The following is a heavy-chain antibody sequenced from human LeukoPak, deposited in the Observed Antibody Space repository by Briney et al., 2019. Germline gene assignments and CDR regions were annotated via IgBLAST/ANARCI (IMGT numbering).Heavy chain of an antibody. D-gene: IGHD6-19*01. V-gene: IGHV1-18*01. CDR1: GYTFTNYG. J-gene: IGHJ4*02. Sequence: ASAKVSCKASGYTFTNYGISWVRQAPGQGLEWMGWISTYNGNTNYAQKLQGRVTMTTDTSTNTGYMELRSLRSDDTAVYYCARDEYNSGWYFDYWGQGTLVTVSS. CDR3: ARDEYNSGWYFDY. CDR2: ISTYNGNT.